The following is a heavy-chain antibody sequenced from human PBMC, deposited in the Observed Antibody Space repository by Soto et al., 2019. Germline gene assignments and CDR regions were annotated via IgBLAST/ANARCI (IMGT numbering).Heavy chain of an antibody. J-gene: IGHJ4*02. Sequence: SVKVSCKASGGTFSSYTISWVRQAPGQGLEWMGRIIPILGIANYAQKFQGRVTITADKSTSTAYMELSSLRSEDTAVYYCATGHYYDSSGTDYWGQGTLVTVSS. D-gene: IGHD3-22*01. CDR2: IIPILGIA. CDR3: ATGHYYDSSGTDY. V-gene: IGHV1-69*02. CDR1: GGTFSSYT.